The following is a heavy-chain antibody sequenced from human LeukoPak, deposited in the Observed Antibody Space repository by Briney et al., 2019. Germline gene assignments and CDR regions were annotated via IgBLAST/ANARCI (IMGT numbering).Heavy chain of an antibody. Sequence: PGGSLRLSCAASGFTFNSYSLNWIRQAPGKALEWVSSISSSTSYIYYADSVKGRFTISKDNAKNSLYLQMNSLRAEDTAVYYCARAGGSTVSHSAYWGQGTLVTVSS. CDR2: ISSSTSYI. D-gene: IGHD4-17*01. CDR1: GFTFNSYS. CDR3: ARAGGSTVSHSAY. V-gene: IGHV3-21*01. J-gene: IGHJ4*02.